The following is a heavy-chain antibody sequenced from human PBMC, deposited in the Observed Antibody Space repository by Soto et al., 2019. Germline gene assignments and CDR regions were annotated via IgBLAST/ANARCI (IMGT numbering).Heavy chain of an antibody. CDR1: GFTFSSYA. CDR2: ISGSGGST. D-gene: IGHD3-22*01. V-gene: IGHV3-23*01. Sequence: HPGGSLRLSCAASGFTFSSYAMSWVRQAPGKGLEWVSAISGSGGSTYYADSVKGRFTISRDNSKNTLYLQMNSLRAEDTAVYYCATGPPPHYDSSGYTHLNDYWGQGTLVTVSS. CDR3: ATGPPPHYDSSGYTHLNDY. J-gene: IGHJ4*02.